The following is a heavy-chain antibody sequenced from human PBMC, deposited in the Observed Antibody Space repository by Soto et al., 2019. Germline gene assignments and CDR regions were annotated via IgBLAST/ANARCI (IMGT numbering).Heavy chain of an antibody. Sequence: QVQLVQSGAEVKKPGSSVKVSCKASGGTFSSYAISWVRQAPGQGLEWMGGIIPIFGTANYAQKFQGRVTITADESTSTASMELSSLRSEDTDVYYCARVPHGIWFGGYSYSGMDVWGQGTTVTVSS. D-gene: IGHD3-10*01. CDR3: ARVPHGIWFGGYSYSGMDV. V-gene: IGHV1-69*12. CDR2: IIPIFGTA. CDR1: GGTFSSYA. J-gene: IGHJ6*02.